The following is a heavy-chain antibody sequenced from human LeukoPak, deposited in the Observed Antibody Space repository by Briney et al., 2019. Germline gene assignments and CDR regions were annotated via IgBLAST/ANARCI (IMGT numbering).Heavy chain of an antibody. V-gene: IGHV4-4*07. J-gene: IGHJ4*02. D-gene: IGHD3-22*01. CDR1: GASVTSHH. Sequence: SETLSLTCAVSGASVTSHHWAWIRQPAGKGLEWVGRVHFSGSTNYNPSLRSRVAVSLDGSKNELSLTLRSVSAADTAVYYCTRDERSRDGSGGYHLWGRGVLVTVSS. CDR3: TRDERSRDGSGGYHL. CDR2: VHFSGST.